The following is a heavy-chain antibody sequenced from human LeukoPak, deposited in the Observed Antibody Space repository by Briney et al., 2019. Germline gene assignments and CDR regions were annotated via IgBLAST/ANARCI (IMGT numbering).Heavy chain of an antibody. CDR2: VNPSGSS. V-gene: IGHV1-46*01. CDR1: GYTVTSYY. CDR3: ASVYKYGMDV. Sequence: ASVKVSCKASGYTVTSYYIHWVRQAPGQGLEWMAIVNPSGSSSYAQKIQGRATLTRATSTNTVYMELSGLRSEDTAVYYCASVYKYGMDVWGQGTTVVVSS. J-gene: IGHJ6*02.